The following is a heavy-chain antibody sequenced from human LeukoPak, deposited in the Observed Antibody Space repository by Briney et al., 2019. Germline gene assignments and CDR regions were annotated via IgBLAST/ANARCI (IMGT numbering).Heavy chain of an antibody. D-gene: IGHD6-6*01. CDR1: GFTFSSYG. CDR3: AKDRESIAARPEVFDY. CDR2: ISYDGSNK. J-gene: IGHJ4*02. Sequence: GRSLRLSCAASGFTFSSYGMHWVRQAPGKGLEWVAVISYDGSNKYCADSVKGRFTISRDNSKNTLYLQMNSLRAEDTAVYYCAKDRESIAARPEVFDYWGQGTLVTVSS. V-gene: IGHV3-30*18.